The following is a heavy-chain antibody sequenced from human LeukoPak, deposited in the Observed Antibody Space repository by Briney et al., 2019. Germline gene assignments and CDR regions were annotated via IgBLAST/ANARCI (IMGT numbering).Heavy chain of an antibody. D-gene: IGHD1-26*01. CDR2: IYPGDSDT. CDR1: GYSFTSYW. Sequence: GESLEISCKGSGYSFTSYWIGWVRQMPGKGLEWMGIIYPGDSDTRYSPSFQGQVTISADKSISTAYLQWSSLKASDTAMYYCATSIVGATHAFDIWGQGTMVTVSS. V-gene: IGHV5-51*01. J-gene: IGHJ3*02. CDR3: ATSIVGATHAFDI.